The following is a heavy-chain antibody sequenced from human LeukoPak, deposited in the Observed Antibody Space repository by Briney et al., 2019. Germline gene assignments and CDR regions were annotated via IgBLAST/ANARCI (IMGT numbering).Heavy chain of an antibody. V-gene: IGHV4-39*01. D-gene: IGHD6-13*01. Sequence: SETLSLTCTVSGGSISSSGYYWGWIRQPPGKGLEWIGIIYYSGTTYYNPSLKSRVTISVDTSKNQFSLRLSSVTAADTAVYYCARRLQLVNFDYWGQGILVTVSS. CDR1: GGSISSSGYY. J-gene: IGHJ4*02. CDR3: ARRLQLVNFDY. CDR2: IYYSGTT.